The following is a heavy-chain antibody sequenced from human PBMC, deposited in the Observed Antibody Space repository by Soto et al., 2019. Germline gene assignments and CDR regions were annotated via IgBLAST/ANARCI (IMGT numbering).Heavy chain of an antibody. D-gene: IGHD2-2*01. V-gene: IGHV3-73*01. CDR1: GFTFGGSP. CDR3: VRAGCSRTGGYSLDL. CDR2: IRSASASSAI. Sequence: EAQLVQSGGGLVQPGGSLQLSCAASGFTFGGSPVHWVRQASGKGLEWVGRIRSASASSAIAYAASVRGRFTLSRDDAKATAYLQVYSLEVEDTALYDVVRAGCSRTGGYSLDLWGQGTLVTVSS. J-gene: IGHJ5*02.